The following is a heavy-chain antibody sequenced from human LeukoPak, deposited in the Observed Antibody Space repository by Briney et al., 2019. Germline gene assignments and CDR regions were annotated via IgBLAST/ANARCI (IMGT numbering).Heavy chain of an antibody. J-gene: IGHJ4*02. CDR2: IYYSGST. CDR1: GGSISSYY. D-gene: IGHD3-22*01. Sequence: PAETLSLTCTVSGGSISSYYWSWIRQPPGKGREGMGYIYYSGSTNYNPSLKSRVTISVDTSKNQFSLKLSSVTAADTAVYYCAVGHYDSPSAFDYWGQGTLVTVSS. V-gene: IGHV4-59*01. CDR3: AVGHYDSPSAFDY.